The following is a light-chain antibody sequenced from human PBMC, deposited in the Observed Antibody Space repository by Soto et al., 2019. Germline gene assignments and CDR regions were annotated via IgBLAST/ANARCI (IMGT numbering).Light chain of an antibody. CDR2: GAS. V-gene: IGKV3-15*01. Sequence: EIVMTQSPATLSVSPGERATLSCRASQSVSSNLAWYQQKPGQAPRLLIYGASTRATGIPARFSGSGSGTEFTLTISSRQSEDFAVYYCQQYYNWPPYTFGQGTKLEI. J-gene: IGKJ2*01. CDR3: QQYYNWPPYT. CDR1: QSVSSN.